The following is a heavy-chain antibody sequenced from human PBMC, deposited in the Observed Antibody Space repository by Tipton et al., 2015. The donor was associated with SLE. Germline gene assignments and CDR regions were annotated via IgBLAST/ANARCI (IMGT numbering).Heavy chain of an antibody. V-gene: IGHV4-38-2*02. CDR1: GFSISSGFH. Sequence: QVQLVQSGAEVKPSETLSLTCAVSGFSISSGFHWGWIRQPPGKGLEWIGSIYHRGYTYCNPSLKSRVTISVDTSKNHFSLKLSSVTAADTAVYYCARDPYYYDSTGSPYTYWGQGRLVTVSS. CDR3: ARDPYYYDSTGSPYTY. D-gene: IGHD3-22*01. J-gene: IGHJ4*02. CDR2: IYHRGYT.